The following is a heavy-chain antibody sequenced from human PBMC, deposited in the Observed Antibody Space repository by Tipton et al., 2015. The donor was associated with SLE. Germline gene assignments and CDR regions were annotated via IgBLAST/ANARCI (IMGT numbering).Heavy chain of an antibody. Sequence: TLSLTCAVYGGSFSGYYWSWIRQPPGKGLEWIGEITHSGSINFSPSLMSRVTISVETSRKQFSLNLTSVTAADTAVYYSVSASGYWGQGTQVTVSS. CDR2: ITHSGSI. D-gene: IGHD5/OR15-5a*01. J-gene: IGHJ4*02. V-gene: IGHV4-34*03. CDR1: GGSFSGYY. CDR3: VSASGY.